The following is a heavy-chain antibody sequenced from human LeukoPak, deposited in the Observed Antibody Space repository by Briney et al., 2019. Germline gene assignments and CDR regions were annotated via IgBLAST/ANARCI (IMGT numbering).Heavy chain of an antibody. CDR2: IYYSGST. D-gene: IGHD6-13*01. J-gene: IGHJ4*02. CDR3: ARVRYGGSSSHSPFDY. CDR1: GGSISSHY. V-gene: IGHV4-59*11. Sequence: SETLSLTCTVSGGSISSHYWSWIRQPPGKGLEWIGYIYYSGSTNYNPSLKSRVTISVDTSKNQFSLKLSSVTAADTAVYYCARVRYGGSSSHSPFDYWGQGTLVTVSS.